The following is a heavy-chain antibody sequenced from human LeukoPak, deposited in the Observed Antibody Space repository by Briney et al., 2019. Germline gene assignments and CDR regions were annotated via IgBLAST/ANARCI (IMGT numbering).Heavy chain of an antibody. CDR2: IRSGGETI. J-gene: IGHJ6*04. Sequence: GGSLRLSCAASGFTFSSYSMKWVRQTPGKGLEWVSYIRSGGETIYYADSVKGRFTISRDNAKNSLFLQINTLRDEDTAVYYLARGQKLTSRSALVVGGEGPTVSVSS. V-gene: IGHV3-48*02. D-gene: IGHD1-1*01. CDR1: GFTFSSYS. CDR3: ARGQKLTSRSALVV.